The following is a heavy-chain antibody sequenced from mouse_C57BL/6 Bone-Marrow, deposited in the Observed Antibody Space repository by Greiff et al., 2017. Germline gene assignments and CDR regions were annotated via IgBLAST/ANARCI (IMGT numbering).Heavy chain of an antibody. CDR2: IDPSDSET. D-gene: IGHD2-3*01. V-gene: IGHV1-52*01. Sequence: QVQLQQPGAELVRPGSSVKLSCKASGFTFTSYWMHWVKQRPIQGLEWIGNIDPSDSETHYNQKFKDKATLTVDKSSSAAYMQLSSLTSEDSAVYYCARHIYDGYYWYFDVWGTGTTVTVSS. CDR1: GFTFTSYW. J-gene: IGHJ1*03. CDR3: ARHIYDGYYWYFDV.